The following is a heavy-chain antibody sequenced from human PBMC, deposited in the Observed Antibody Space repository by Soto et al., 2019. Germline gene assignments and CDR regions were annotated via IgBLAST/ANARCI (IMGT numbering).Heavy chain of an antibody. Sequence: ASVKVSCKASGGTFSSYAISWVRQAPGQGLEWMGGIIPIFGTANYAQKFQGRVTITADESTSTAYMELSSLRSEDTAVYYCAGSYSYGHNWFDPWGQGTLVTVSS. CDR3: AGSYSYGHNWFDP. V-gene: IGHV1-69*13. D-gene: IGHD5-18*01. J-gene: IGHJ5*02. CDR2: IIPIFGTA. CDR1: GGTFSSYA.